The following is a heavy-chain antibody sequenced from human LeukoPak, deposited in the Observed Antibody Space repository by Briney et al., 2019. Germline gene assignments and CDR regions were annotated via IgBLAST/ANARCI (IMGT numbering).Heavy chain of an antibody. CDR3: ARDRTMVRGVLPPDY. CDR2: FNPSVATT. D-gene: IGHD3-10*01. Sequence: ASVKVSCKASGYTFTNYYIHWVRQAPGQGLEWMGIFNPSVATTNYAQKFQGRVTMTRDMSTTTVYMDLSSLRSEDTAIYYCARDRTMVRGVLPPDYRGQGTLVTVSS. CDR1: GYTFTNYY. V-gene: IGHV1-46*01. J-gene: IGHJ4*02.